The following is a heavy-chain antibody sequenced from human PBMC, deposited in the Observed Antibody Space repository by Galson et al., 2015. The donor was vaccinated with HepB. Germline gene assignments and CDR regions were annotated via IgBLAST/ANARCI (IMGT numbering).Heavy chain of an antibody. D-gene: IGHD3-10*01. CDR2: ISSGSSYT. Sequence: SLRLSCAASGFTFSDYYMSWIRQAPGKGLEWVSYISSGSSYTNYADSVKGRFTISRDNAKNSLYLQMNSLRAEDTAVYYCARPDYGSGRNSWGQGTLVTVSS. CDR1: GFTFSDYY. J-gene: IGHJ4*02. V-gene: IGHV3-11*06. CDR3: ARPDYGSGRNS.